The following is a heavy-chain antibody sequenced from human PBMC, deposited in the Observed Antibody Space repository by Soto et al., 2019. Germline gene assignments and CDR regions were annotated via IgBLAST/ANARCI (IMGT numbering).Heavy chain of an antibody. J-gene: IGHJ5*02. CDR2: IYYSGST. D-gene: IGHD3-9*01. CDR1: GGSISSGGYY. CDR3: ARGSAYYDILNGYSRNLFDP. Sequence: PSENLSLTCTVSGGSISSGGYYWSWIRXHPGQGLEWIGYIYYSGSTYYNPSLKSRVTISVDTSKNQFSLKLSSVTAADTAVYYCARGSAYYDILNGYSRNLFDPSRQGTLDIVYS. V-gene: IGHV4-31*03.